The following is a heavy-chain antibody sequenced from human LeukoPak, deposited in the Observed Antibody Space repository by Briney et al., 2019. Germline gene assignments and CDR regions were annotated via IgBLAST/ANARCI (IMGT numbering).Heavy chain of an antibody. Sequence: GGSLRLSCAASGFTFSSYEMNWVRQAPGKGLEWISYISSTGRTIYYADSVKGRFTISRDNAKNSLYLQMNSLRAEDTAVYYCARANYDSSGYFDYWGQGALVTVSS. D-gene: IGHD3-22*01. V-gene: IGHV3-48*03. CDR1: GFTFSSYE. CDR2: ISSTGRTI. J-gene: IGHJ4*02. CDR3: ARANYDSSGYFDY.